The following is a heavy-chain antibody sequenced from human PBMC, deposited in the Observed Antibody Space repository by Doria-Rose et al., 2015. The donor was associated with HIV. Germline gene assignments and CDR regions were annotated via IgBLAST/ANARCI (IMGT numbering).Heavy chain of an antibody. D-gene: IGHD1-26*01. CDR2: MYNSGNI. CDR1: GSSISCHY. J-gene: IGHJ4*02. Sequence: VQLQESGPGLVKPSETLSLTCTVSGSSISCHYWSWIRQPPRKGPEWIAYMYNSGNIAYNTYLKSRVTISVDMSKNQFSLKLSSVTAADTAVYYCVRTSGGTGGYWGQGTLVTVAS. V-gene: IGHV4-59*11. CDR3: VRTSGGTGGY.